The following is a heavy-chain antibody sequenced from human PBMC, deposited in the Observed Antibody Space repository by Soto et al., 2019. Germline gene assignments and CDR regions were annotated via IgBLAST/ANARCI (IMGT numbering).Heavy chain of an antibody. J-gene: IGHJ6*02. Sequence: QVQLVQSGAEVKKPGSSVKVSCKASGGTFSSYAISWVRQAPGQGLEWMGGIIPIFGTADYAQKFQGRVTSTADDSTSTAYMALSSRRSEDTAVYYCASHSSLRGYCISTSCYGYYYGMDVWGQGTTVTVSS. CDR3: ASHSSLRGYCISTSCYGYYYGMDV. CDR2: IIPIFGTA. D-gene: IGHD2-2*01. CDR1: GGTFSSYA. V-gene: IGHV1-69*12.